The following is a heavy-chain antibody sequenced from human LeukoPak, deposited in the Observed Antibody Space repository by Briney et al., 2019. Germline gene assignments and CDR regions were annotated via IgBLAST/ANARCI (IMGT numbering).Heavy chain of an antibody. Sequence: ASETLSLTCSVSGSSISSYYWSWIRQPPGKGLEWIGYIYYSGSTNYNPSLKSRVTISVDTSKNQFSLKLSSVTAADTAVYYCASLRRFGELVPWGQGTLVTVSS. J-gene: IGHJ5*02. D-gene: IGHD3-10*01. V-gene: IGHV4-59*01. CDR2: IYYSGST. CDR3: ASLRRFGELVP. CDR1: GSSISSYY.